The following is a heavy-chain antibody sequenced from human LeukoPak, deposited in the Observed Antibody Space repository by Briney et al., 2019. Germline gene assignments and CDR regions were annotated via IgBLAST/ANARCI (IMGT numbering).Heavy chain of an antibody. CDR1: GYTFTGYY. V-gene: IGHV1-2*02. CDR2: INPNSGGT. J-gene: IGHJ4*02. D-gene: IGHD6-19*01. Sequence: ASVNVSCTASGYTFTGYYIHWVPQSPGQGRGGMRWINPNSGGTNSTQKFQGRVTLTRYTSISTAYLELSSLRSDDTAVYYCARDLGSGWIIVDYWGQGTLVTVSS. CDR3: ARDLGSGWIIVDY.